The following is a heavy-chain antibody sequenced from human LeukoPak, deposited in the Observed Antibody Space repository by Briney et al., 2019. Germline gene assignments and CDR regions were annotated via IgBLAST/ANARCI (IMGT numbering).Heavy chain of an antibody. D-gene: IGHD1-14*01. CDR2: ISGSGGTT. V-gene: IGHV3-23*01. Sequence: TGGSLRLSCAASKFAFSSYAMNWVRQAPGKGLEWVSVISGSGGTTYYADSVKGRFTISRDSSKNTLYLQMNSLRAEDTAVYYCAKVSGGGLYYDGMDVWGQGTTVTVSS. CDR1: KFAFSSYA. CDR3: AKVSGGGLYYDGMDV. J-gene: IGHJ6*02.